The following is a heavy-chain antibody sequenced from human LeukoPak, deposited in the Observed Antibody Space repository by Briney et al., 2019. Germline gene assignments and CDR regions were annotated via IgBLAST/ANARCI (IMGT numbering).Heavy chain of an antibody. Sequence: SETLSLTCAVYGGSFSGYYWSWIRQPPGKGLEWIGEINHSGSTNYNPSLKSRVTISVDTSKNQFSLKLSSVTAADTAVYYCARPKSIHRLYYYGSGSSGWFDPWGQGTLVTVSS. CDR1: GGSFSGYY. V-gene: IGHV4-34*01. D-gene: IGHD3-10*01. CDR2: INHSGST. J-gene: IGHJ5*02. CDR3: ARPKSIHRLYYYGSGSSGWFDP.